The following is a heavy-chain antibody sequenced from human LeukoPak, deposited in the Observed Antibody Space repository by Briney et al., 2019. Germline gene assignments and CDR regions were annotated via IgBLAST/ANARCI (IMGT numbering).Heavy chain of an antibody. D-gene: IGHD2/OR15-2a*01. V-gene: IGHV3-33*05. CDR3: ANRLNNAFEM. CDR2: ISTDESKK. Sequence: GGSLRLSCAAFGFTFSRYAMHWVRQAPGKGLEWVAVISTDESKKSYADYVEARFTISRENSRNKMNLQMNSLRPEDTAIYYCANRLNNAFEMWGQGTMVTVFS. J-gene: IGHJ3*02. CDR1: GFTFSRYA.